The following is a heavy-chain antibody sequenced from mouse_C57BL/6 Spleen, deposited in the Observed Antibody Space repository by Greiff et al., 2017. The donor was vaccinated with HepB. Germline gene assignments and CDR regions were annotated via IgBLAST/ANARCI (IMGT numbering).Heavy chain of an antibody. CDR3: ARGVYDGYYGAMDY. CDR2: IYPRSGNT. V-gene: IGHV1-81*01. Sequence: VQLQQSGAELARPGASVKLSCKASGYTFTSYGISWVKQRTGQGLEWIGEIYPRSGNTYYNEKFKGKATLTADKSSSTAYMELRSLTSEDSAVYFCARGVYDGYYGAMDYWGQGTSVTVSS. CDR1: GYTFTSYG. J-gene: IGHJ4*01. D-gene: IGHD2-3*01.